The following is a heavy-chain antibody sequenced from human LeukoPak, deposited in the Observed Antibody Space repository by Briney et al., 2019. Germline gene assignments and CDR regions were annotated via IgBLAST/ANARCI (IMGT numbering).Heavy chain of an antibody. D-gene: IGHD6-19*01. CDR1: GGTFSSNA. Sequence: ASVKVSCKASGGTFSSNAISWVRQAPGQGLEWMGRIIPILGIANYAQKFQGRVTITADKSTSTAYMELSSLRSEDTAVYYCARRDSSSGWSDYWGQGTLVTVSS. J-gene: IGHJ4*02. CDR3: ARRDSSSGWSDY. V-gene: IGHV1-69*04. CDR2: IIPILGIA.